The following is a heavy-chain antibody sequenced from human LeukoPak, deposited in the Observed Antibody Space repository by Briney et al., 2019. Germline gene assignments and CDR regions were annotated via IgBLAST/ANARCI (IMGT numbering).Heavy chain of an antibody. D-gene: IGHD6-25*01. V-gene: IGHV3-30*18. CDR1: GFTFSTYA. Sequence: GGSLRLSCAASGFTFSTYAMHWVRQAPGKGLEWVSVISYGGNNKYYADSVKGRFTISRDDSKNTLYLQINSLRDDDTAVYYCTKGTAPLIAAAAYNWGQGTLVTVSS. J-gene: IGHJ4*02. CDR2: ISYGGNNK. CDR3: TKGTAPLIAAAAYN.